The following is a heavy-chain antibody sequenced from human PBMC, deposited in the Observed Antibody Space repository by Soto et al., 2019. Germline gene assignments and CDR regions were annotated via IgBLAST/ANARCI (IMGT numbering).Heavy chain of an antibody. CDR3: ARLRGGIFGPSDY. CDR1: GFTFRTYA. V-gene: IGHV3-23*01. J-gene: IGHJ4*02. CDR2: ISDNGGST. Sequence: GGSLRLSCAASGFTFRTYAMAWIRQAPGKGLEWVSGISDNGGSTFYNPSLQSRVTMSVDASVKQFSLRLRSVTAADTAVYYCARLRGGIFGPSDYWGQGTPVTVSS. D-gene: IGHD3-3*01.